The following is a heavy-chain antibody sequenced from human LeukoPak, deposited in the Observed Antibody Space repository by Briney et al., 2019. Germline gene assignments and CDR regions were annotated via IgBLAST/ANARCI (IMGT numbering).Heavy chain of an antibody. V-gene: IGHV4-59*12. CDR2: IYYSGST. CDR1: GGSISSYY. J-gene: IGHJ3*02. CDR3: ARGYYDSSGYYFSAFDI. D-gene: IGHD3-22*01. Sequence: SETLSLTCTVSGGSISSYYWSWIRQPPGKGLEWIGYIYYSGSTNYNPSLKSRVTMSVDTSKNQFSLKLSSVTAADTAVYYCARGYYDSSGYYFSAFDIWGQGTMVTVSS.